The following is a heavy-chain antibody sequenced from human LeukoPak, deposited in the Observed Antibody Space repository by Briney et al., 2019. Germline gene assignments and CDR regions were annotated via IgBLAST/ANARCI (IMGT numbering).Heavy chain of an antibody. CDR2: FDPEDGET. CDR3: ARSSIAADERDWFDP. D-gene: IGHD6-13*01. CDR1: GYTLTELS. Sequence: ASVKVSCKVSGYTLTELSMHWVRQAPGKGLEWMGGFDPEDGETVYAQKFQGRVTMTEDTSTDTAYMELSSLRSEDTAVYYCARSSIAADERDWFDPWGQGTLVTVSS. V-gene: IGHV1-24*01. J-gene: IGHJ5*02.